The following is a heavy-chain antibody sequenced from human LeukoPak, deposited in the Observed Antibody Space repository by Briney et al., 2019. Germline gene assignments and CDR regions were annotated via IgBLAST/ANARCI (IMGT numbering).Heavy chain of an antibody. V-gene: IGHV4-38-2*01. CDR3: ARNCVSMAGICNWFDP. J-gene: IGHJ5*02. CDR1: GYSITSDCY. D-gene: IGHD6-19*01. CDR2: IYHSGST. Sequence: SETLSLTCGVSGYSITSDCYWGWIRQPPGKGLEWIGSIYHSGSTYYNPSLQSRVTISVDTSKNQFSLKLNSVTAADTAVYYCARNCVSMAGICNWFDPWGQGTLVTVSS.